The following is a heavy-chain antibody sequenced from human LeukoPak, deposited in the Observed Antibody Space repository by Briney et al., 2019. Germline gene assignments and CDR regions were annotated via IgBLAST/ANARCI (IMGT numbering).Heavy chain of an antibody. CDR1: GGSISSYY. J-gene: IGHJ5*02. Sequence: PPETLSLTCTVSGGSISSYYWSWIRQPPGKGLEWIGYIYYSGSTNYNPSLKSRVTISVDTSKNQFSLKLSSVTAADTAVYYCARYREIAATRLSWFDPWGQGTLVTVSS. CDR3: ARYREIAATRLSWFDP. CDR2: IYYSGST. V-gene: IGHV4-59*01. D-gene: IGHD2-15*01.